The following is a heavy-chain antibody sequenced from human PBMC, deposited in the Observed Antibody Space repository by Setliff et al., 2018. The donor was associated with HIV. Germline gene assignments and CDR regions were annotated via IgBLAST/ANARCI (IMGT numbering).Heavy chain of an antibody. CDR2: IYTSGST. J-gene: IGHJ4*02. D-gene: IGHD3-22*01. Sequence: PSETLSLTCTVSGGSISSGIYYWSWIRQPAGKGLEWIGRIYTSGSTTYNPSLKRRVTISVHTSKNQFSLRLNSVTAADTAVYYWARQYYYDSSGYHSYFDYWGQGTLVTVS. CDR1: GGSISSGIYY. CDR3: ARQYYYDSSGYHSYFDY. V-gene: IGHV4-61*02.